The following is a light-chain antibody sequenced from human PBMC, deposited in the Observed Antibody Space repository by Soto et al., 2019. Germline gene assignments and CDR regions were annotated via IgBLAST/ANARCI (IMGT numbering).Light chain of an antibody. J-gene: IGLJ3*02. CDR2: DNT. Sequence: QAVLTQPPSVSAAPGQKVTISCSGSTSNIGNNYVSWYQQLPGTAPKLLIYDNTERPSGIPDRFSGSKSGASATLGITGLQTGDEADYYCVTWDNSLSIGVFGGGTKLTVL. CDR3: VTWDNSLSIGV. V-gene: IGLV1-51*01. CDR1: TSNIGNNY.